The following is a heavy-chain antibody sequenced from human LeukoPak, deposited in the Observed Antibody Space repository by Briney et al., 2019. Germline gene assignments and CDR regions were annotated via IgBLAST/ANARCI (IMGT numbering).Heavy chain of an antibody. Sequence: PGGSLRLSCVGSGFTVSSNYMSWVRQAPGKGLEWVSVLYADGTTYYVDSVKGRFTTSRDNFKNTLYLQMNSLRVEDTAVHYCATASYSGWTASHDSWGQGTLVTVSS. V-gene: IGHV3-66*01. D-gene: IGHD6-25*01. J-gene: IGHJ5*01. CDR2: LYADGTT. CDR3: ATASYSGWTASHDS. CDR1: GFTVSSNY.